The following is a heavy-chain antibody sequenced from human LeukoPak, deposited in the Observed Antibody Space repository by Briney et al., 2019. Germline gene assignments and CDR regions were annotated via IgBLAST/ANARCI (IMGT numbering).Heavy chain of an antibody. J-gene: IGHJ4*02. CDR3: ARGGVLGYCTNGVCSTPLIADY. D-gene: IGHD2-8*01. V-gene: IGHV4-59*01. CDR1: GGSISSYY. CDR2: IYHSGST. Sequence: SETLSLTCTVSGGSISSYYWSWIRQPPGKGLEWIGYIYHSGSTNYNPSLKSRVTISVDTSKNQFSLKLSSVTAADTAVYYCARGGVLGYCTNGVCSTPLIADYWGQGTLVTVSS.